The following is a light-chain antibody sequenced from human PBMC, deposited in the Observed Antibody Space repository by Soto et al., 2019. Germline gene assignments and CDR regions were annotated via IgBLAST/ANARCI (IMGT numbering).Light chain of an antibody. V-gene: IGLV2-8*01. CDR2: EVN. CDR3: SSYAGSSNV. Sequence: QPALTQPPSASGSPGQSVAISCTGTSSDVGGYNYVSWYQQHPGKAPKLMIYEVNKRPSGVPDRFSGSKSGNAASLTVSGVQAEDEADYYCSSYAGSSNVFGTGTKSPS. CDR1: SSDVGGYNY. J-gene: IGLJ1*01.